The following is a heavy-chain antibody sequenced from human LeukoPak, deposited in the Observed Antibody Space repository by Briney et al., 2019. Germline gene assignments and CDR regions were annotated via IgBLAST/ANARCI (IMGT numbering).Heavy chain of an antibody. V-gene: IGHV1-69*04. J-gene: IGHJ1*01. CDR3: ARASSYYYDSSGYPFQH. Sequence: SVRVSCTPSGGTFTTYAISWVRQAPGQGLEWMGRIIPILGIANYAQKFQGRVTITADKSTSTAYMELSSLRSEDTAVYYCARASSYYYDSSGYPFQHWGQGTLVTVSS. CDR2: IIPILGIA. CDR1: GGTFTTYA. D-gene: IGHD3-22*01.